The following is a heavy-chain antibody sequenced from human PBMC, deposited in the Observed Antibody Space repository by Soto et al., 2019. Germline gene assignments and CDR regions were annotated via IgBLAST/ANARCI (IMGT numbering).Heavy chain of an antibody. Sequence: GGSLRLSCAASGFTFSSYGMHWVRQAPGKGLEWVAVISYDGSNKYYADSVKGRFTISRDNSKNTLYLQMNSLRAEDTAVYYCAKEAMVRGVLDYWGQGTLVTVSS. J-gene: IGHJ4*02. D-gene: IGHD3-10*01. V-gene: IGHV3-30*18. CDR1: GFTFSSYG. CDR2: ISYDGSNK. CDR3: AKEAMVRGVLDY.